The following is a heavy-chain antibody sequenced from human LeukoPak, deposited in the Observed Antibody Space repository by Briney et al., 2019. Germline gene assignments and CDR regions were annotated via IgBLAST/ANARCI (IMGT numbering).Heavy chain of an antibody. CDR3: ARGLRVVPAAHHLDY. Sequence: GGSLSRNCAASGFTFSSYAMLWVRQAPGKGLEWVAVISYDGSNKYYADSVKGRFTISRDNSKNTLYLQMNSLRAEDTAVYYCARGLRVVPAAHHLDYWGQGTLVTVSS. J-gene: IGHJ4*02. CDR1: GFTFSSYA. V-gene: IGHV3-30*01. CDR2: ISYDGSNK. D-gene: IGHD2-2*01.